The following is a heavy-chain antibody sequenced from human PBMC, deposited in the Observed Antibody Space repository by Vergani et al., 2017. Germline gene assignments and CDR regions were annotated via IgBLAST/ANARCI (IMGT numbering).Heavy chain of an antibody. Sequence: EVHLVESGGGLVQSGGSLRLSCAASGFTFSTYLMHWVRQAPGKGLEGVSRLNNDTTIIDYADSVKGRVIISRDNAKNTVYLQLNSLRVEDTAVYYCARAYGPGSSALQHWGQGTLVSVSS. J-gene: IGHJ1*01. V-gene: IGHV3-74*01. D-gene: IGHD3-10*01. CDR1: GFTFSTYL. CDR3: ARAYGPGSSALQH. CDR2: LNNDTTII.